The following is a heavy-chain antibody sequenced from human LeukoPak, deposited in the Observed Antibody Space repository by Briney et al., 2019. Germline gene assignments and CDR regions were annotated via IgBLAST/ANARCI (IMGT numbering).Heavy chain of an antibody. CDR3: TTARGYCSSTSCYEWDAEYFQH. J-gene: IGHJ1*01. V-gene: IGHV3-15*01. CDR1: GFTFSNAW. CDR2: IKSKTDGGTT. D-gene: IGHD2-2*01. Sequence: NPGGSLRLSCAASGFTFSNAWMSWVRQAPGKGLEWVGRIKSKTDGGTTDYAAPAKGRFTISRDDSKNTLYLQMNSLKTEDTAVYYCTTARGYCSSTSCYEWDAEYFQHWGQGTLVTVSS.